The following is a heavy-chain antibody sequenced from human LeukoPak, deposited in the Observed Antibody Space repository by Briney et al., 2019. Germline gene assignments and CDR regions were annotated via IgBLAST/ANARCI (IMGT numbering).Heavy chain of an antibody. V-gene: IGHV3-30*02. D-gene: IGHD5-18*01. CDR3: AKDSGYSYGHGLDY. J-gene: IGHJ4*02. Sequence: GGSLRLSCAASGFTFSTYNMHWVRQAPGKGLEWVALMLSDESNKYHADSVKGRFTISRDNSKNALFLQMDSLRDEDTAVYYCAKDSGYSYGHGLDYWGQGTLVTVSS. CDR1: GFTFSTYN. CDR2: MLSDESNK.